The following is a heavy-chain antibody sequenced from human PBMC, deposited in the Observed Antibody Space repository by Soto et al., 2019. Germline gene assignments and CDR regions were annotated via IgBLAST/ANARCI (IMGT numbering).Heavy chain of an antibody. CDR2: INPSSGTT. CDR1: GYIFIHCF. CDR3: ARSLGETTSLFDY. J-gene: IGHJ4*02. D-gene: IGHD1-26*01. V-gene: IGHV1-46*01. Sequence: QVQLVQSGAEMKQPGASVKLSCQASGYIFIHCFMHWVRQAPGQGLEWMGGINPSSGTTTYAQKFRGRVTVTRDTSTSTVYVELSSLGSGDTAMYYCARSLGETTSLFDYWGQGSLVTVSA.